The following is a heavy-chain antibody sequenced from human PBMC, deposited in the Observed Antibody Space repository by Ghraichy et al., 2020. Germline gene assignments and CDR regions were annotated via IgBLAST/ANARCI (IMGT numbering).Heavy chain of an antibody. J-gene: IGHJ4*02. D-gene: IGHD2-21*01. CDR3: VRDFLSGNYPDPVWWFDF. CDR2: ISNGGSNQ. CDR1: GFNFGTYA. V-gene: IGHV3-30*03. Sequence: GGPLRLSCAASGFNFGTYAMHWVRQAPGKGLQWVAFISNGGSNQYYEESVRGRFTISRDNSKNTLYLQMTSVRSEDTAAYFCVRDFLSGNYPDPVWWFDFWGQGTRVTVSS.